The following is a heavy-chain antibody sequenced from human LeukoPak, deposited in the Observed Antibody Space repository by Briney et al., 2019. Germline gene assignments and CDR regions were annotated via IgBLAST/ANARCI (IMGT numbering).Heavy chain of an antibody. CDR2: TNHSGST. Sequence: SETLSLNCAGDGGSFSGYYWSWIRQPPGKGLEWIGETNHSGSTNYNPSLKSRVTISVDTSKNQFSLKLGSVTAADTAVYYCARGYYGSVNNWFDPWGQGTLVTVSS. CDR3: ARGYYGSVNNWFDP. V-gene: IGHV4-34*01. J-gene: IGHJ5*02. D-gene: IGHD3-10*01. CDR1: GGSFSGYY.